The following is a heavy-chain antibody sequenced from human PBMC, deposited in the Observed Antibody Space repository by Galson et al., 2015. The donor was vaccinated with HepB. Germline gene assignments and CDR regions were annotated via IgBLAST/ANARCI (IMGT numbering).Heavy chain of an antibody. J-gene: IGHJ4*02. V-gene: IGHV3-30-3*01. D-gene: IGHD3-22*01. CDR3: ARTYYYDSRHQYYFDY. CDR2: ISYDGSNK. Sequence: SLRLSCAASGFTFSSYAMHWVRQAPGKGLEWVAVISYDGSNKYYADSVKGRFTISRDNSKNTLYLQMNSLRAEDTAVYYCARTYYYDSRHQYYFDYRGQGTLVTVSS. CDR1: GFTFSSYA.